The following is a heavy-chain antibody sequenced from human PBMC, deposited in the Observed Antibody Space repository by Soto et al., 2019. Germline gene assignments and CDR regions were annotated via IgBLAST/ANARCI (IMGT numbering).Heavy chain of an antibody. CDR3: ATEGGYPGSNFYGAY. Sequence: EVQLVESGGGLVEPGGSIRLSCVASGFTFTKAYMTWVRQAPEKGLEWVGRIKGSHAGGTTDYATSVKGRFTISRDDSKNTLYLQMNSLRTEDTSVYYCATEGGYPGSNFYGAYWGQGPLVTVSS. D-gene: IGHD1-26*01. CDR2: IKGSHAGGTT. J-gene: IGHJ4*02. V-gene: IGHV3-15*01. CDR1: GFTFTKAY.